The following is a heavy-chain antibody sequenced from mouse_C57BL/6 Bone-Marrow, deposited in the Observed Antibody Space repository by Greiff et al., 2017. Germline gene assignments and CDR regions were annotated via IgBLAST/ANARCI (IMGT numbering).Heavy chain of an antibody. V-gene: IGHV14-4*01. CDR2: IDPYNGDT. D-gene: IGHD2-1*01. Sequence: VQLQQPGAELVRPGASVKLSCTASGFNIKDYYMHWVKQRPVQGLEWIGWIDPYNGDTAYAPKFQGKATITADTSSNTAYLQLSSLTSEDTAVCSCTTWIYYGKTGLAVGYWGQGTSVTVAS. J-gene: IGHJ4*01. CDR3: TTWIYYGKTGLAVGY. CDR1: GFNIKDYY.